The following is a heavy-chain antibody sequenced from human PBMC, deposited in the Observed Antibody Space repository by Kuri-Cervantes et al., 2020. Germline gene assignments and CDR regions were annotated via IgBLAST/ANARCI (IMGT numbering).Heavy chain of an antibody. CDR3: AREGYFASGSYYPKYYFYMDV. J-gene: IGHJ6*03. V-gene: IGHV4-34*01. CDR2: INHSGST. CDR1: GGSFSGYC. D-gene: IGHD3-10*01. Sequence: GSLRLSCAVYGGSFSGYCWSWIRQPPGKGLEWIGEINHSGSTNYNPSLKSRVTISGDTSKNQFSLKLSSVTAADTAIYYCAREGYFASGSYYPKYYFYMDVWGKGTTVTVSS.